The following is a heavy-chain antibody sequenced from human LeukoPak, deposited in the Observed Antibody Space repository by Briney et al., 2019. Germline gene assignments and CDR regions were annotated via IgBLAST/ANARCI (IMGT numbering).Heavy chain of an antibody. D-gene: IGHD1-26*01. Sequence: SVKVSCKASGGTFSSYAISWVRQAPGQGLEWMGGIIPIFGTANYAQKFQGRVTITADESTSTAYMELSSLRSEDTAVYYCARQWELPNYYFDYWGRGTLVTVSS. CDR3: ARQWELPNYYFDY. CDR2: IIPIFGTA. J-gene: IGHJ4*02. V-gene: IGHV1-69*01. CDR1: GGTFSSYA.